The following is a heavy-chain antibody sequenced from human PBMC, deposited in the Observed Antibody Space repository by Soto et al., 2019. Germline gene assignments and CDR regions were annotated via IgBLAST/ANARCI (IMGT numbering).Heavy chain of an antibody. Sequence: GASVKVSCKTSGYTFTGHYIHCVRQAPQQGPEWMGEIGPESGATRYAQKFRGRVTMTMDTSITTVYMELKNPSPDDTAVYYCGRGRSGQIVIFYWGQGTPVTVSS. CDR3: GRGRSGQIVIFY. CDR1: GYTFTGHY. CDR2: IGPESGAT. D-gene: IGHD3-3*02. V-gene: IGHV1-2*02. J-gene: IGHJ4*02.